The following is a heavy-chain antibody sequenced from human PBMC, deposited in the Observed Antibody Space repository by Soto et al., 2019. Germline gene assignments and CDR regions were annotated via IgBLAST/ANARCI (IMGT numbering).Heavy chain of an antibody. CDR2: INAGNGNT. D-gene: IGHD6-13*01. V-gene: IGHV1-3*01. CDR1: GYTFTSYA. CDR3: ARGDSSSWINWFDP. J-gene: IGHJ5*02. Sequence: ASVKVSCKASGYTFTSYAMHRVRQAPGQRLEWMGWINAGNGNTKYSQKFQGRVTITRDTSASTAYMELSSLRSEDTAVYYCARGDSSSWINWFDPWGQGTLVTVSS.